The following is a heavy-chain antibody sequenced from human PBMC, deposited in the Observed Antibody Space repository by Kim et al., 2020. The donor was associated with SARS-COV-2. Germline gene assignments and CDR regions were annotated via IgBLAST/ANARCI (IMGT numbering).Heavy chain of an antibody. J-gene: IGHJ4*02. CDR2: IYSGGSST. CDR1: GFTFSSYA. V-gene: IGHV3-23*03. D-gene: IGHD6-19*01. Sequence: GGSLRLSCAASGFTFSSYAMSWVRQAPGKGLEWVSVIYSGGSSTYYADSVKGRFTISRDNSKNTLYLQMNSLRAEDTAVYYCAKVGQWLSFDYWGQGTLVTVSS. CDR3: AKVGQWLSFDY.